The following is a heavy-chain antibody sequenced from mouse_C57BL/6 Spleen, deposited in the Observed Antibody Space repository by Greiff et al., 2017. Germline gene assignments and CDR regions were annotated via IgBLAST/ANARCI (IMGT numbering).Heavy chain of an antibody. V-gene: IGHV3-6*01. D-gene: IGHD2-3*01. J-gene: IGHJ1*03. CDR1: GYSITSGYY. CDR2: ISYDGSN. CDR3: ARESLDDGYWYFDV. Sequence: EVKLVESGPGLVKPSQSLSLTCSVTGYSITSGYYWNWIRQFPGNKLEWMGYISYDGSNNYNPSLKNRISITRDTSKNQFFLKLNSVTTEDTATYYCARESLDDGYWYFDVWGTGTTVTVSS.